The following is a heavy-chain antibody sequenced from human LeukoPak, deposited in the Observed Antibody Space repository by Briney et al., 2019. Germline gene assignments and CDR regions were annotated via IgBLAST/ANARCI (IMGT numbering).Heavy chain of an antibody. Sequence: PGGSLRLSCAASGFTFSSYAMSWVRQAPGKGLEWVSAISGSGGSTYYADSVKGRFTISRDNSKNTLYLQMNSLRAEDTAVYYCATALGYCSGGSRSKGYWGQGTLVTVSS. CDR3: ATALGYCSGGSRSKGY. J-gene: IGHJ4*02. CDR2: ISGSGGST. D-gene: IGHD2-15*01. V-gene: IGHV3-23*01. CDR1: GFTFSSYA.